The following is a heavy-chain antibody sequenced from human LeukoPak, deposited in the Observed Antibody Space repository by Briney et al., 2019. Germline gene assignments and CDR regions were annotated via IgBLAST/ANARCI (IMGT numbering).Heavy chain of an antibody. CDR1: GGSISSYY. CDR2: IYYSGST. J-gene: IGHJ4*02. D-gene: IGHD6-13*01. V-gene: IGHV4-59*12. Sequence: SGTLSLTCTVSGGSISSYYWSWIRQPPGKGLEWIGYIYYSGSTNYNPSLKSRVTISVDTSKNQFSLKLSSVTAADTAVYYCARDDIAAAGFDYWGQGTLVTVSS. CDR3: ARDDIAAAGFDY.